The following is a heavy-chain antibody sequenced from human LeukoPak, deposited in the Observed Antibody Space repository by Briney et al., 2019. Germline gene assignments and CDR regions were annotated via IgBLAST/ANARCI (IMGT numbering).Heavy chain of an antibody. J-gene: IGHJ4*02. CDR1: GFTFDDYA. CDR2: ISWNSGSI. CDR3: AKEKGCSSTSCYTGLGYFDY. V-gene: IGHV3-9*01. D-gene: IGHD2-2*02. Sequence: GGSLRLSCAASGFTFDDYAMHWVRQAPGKGLEWVSGISWNSGSIGYADSVKGRFTISRDNAKNSLYLQMNSLRAEDTALYYCAKEKGCSSTSCYTGLGYFDYWGQGTLVTVSS.